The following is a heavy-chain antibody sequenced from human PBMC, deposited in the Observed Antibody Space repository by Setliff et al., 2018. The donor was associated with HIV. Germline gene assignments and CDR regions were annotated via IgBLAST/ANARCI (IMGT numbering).Heavy chain of an antibody. V-gene: IGHV3-30*02. CDR3: AKAYDGAAAGPAP. CDR1: GFRFSSFG. Sequence: PGGSLRLSCAPSGFRFSSFGMHWARQAPGKGLAWVALIWYEGTKKNYADSVKGRFTISRDNSKNTVYLQISSLRVEDTALYYCAKAYDGAAAGPAPWGQGTLFTVSS. D-gene: IGHD6-13*01. J-gene: IGHJ5*02. CDR2: IWYEGTKK.